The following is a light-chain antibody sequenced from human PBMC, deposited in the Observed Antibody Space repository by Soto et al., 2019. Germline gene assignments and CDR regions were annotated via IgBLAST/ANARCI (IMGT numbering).Light chain of an antibody. Sequence: DIQMTQAPSSLSASVGDRVTITSRASQSISSYLSWYKQKPGKATKLLIYAASSLQSGVPSRFSGSGYGTDFTLTISSLQPEDFATYYCQQSYSTPLTFGGGTKVEIK. CDR3: QQSYSTPLT. J-gene: IGKJ4*01. CDR2: AAS. V-gene: IGKV1-39*01. CDR1: QSISSY.